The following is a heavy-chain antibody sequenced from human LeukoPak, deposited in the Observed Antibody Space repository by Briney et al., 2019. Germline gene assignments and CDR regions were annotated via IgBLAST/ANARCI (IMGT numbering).Heavy chain of an antibody. D-gene: IGHD3-22*01. CDR2: ISYDGSNK. Sequence: GGSLRLSCAASGFTFSSYAMHWVRQAPGKGLEWVAVISYDGSNKYYADSVKGRFTISRDNSKNTLYLQMNSLRAEDTAVYYCARGLIGYDSSGYPHYWGQGTLVTVSS. J-gene: IGHJ4*02. CDR3: ARGLIGYDSSGYPHY. CDR1: GFTFSSYA. V-gene: IGHV3-30*04.